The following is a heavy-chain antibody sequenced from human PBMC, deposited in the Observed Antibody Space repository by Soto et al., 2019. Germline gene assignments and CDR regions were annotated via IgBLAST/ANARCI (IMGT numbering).Heavy chain of an antibody. CDR1: GYTFTSSD. J-gene: IGHJ4*02. V-gene: IGHV1-8*01. CDR2: MNPNTGNI. CDR3: ASGSIVGAAFDY. D-gene: IGHD1-26*01. Sequence: QVQLVQSGAEVKKSGASVKVSCKASGYTFTSSDINWVRQATGQGLEWMGWMNPNTGNIGDTQRFQGRVSMTRNISITTAYMELSGLKSDDTAVYYCASGSIVGAAFDYWGQGTLVTVSS.